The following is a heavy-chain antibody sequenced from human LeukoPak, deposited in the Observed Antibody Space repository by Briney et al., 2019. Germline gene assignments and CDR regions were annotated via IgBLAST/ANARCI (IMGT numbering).Heavy chain of an antibody. Sequence: PSETLSLTCVVYGESFSGYYWTWIRQPPGKGLEWIGEIIDTGSTKYNPSLKSRVTISVDTSKNQLSLKLSSVTAADTAVYYCARTTEGGYTYDYFYYYYMDVWGKGTTVTISS. D-gene: IGHD5-18*01. V-gene: IGHV4-34*12. J-gene: IGHJ6*03. CDR3: ARTTEGGYTYDYFYYYYMDV. CDR1: GESFSGYY. CDR2: IIDTGST.